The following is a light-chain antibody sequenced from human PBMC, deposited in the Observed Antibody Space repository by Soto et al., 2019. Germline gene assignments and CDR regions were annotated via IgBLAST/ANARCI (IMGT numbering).Light chain of an antibody. V-gene: IGKV3-15*01. Sequence: EIVMTQSPATLSLSPGERATLSCRASQSVSSKLAWYQQKPGQPPRLLIYGASTSATGIPTRFSGRGSGTECTLTIGILQSEDREVYYCYEYNNWPPTFGHGTKVEIK. CDR3: YEYNNWPPT. CDR2: GAS. CDR1: QSVSSK. J-gene: IGKJ1*01.